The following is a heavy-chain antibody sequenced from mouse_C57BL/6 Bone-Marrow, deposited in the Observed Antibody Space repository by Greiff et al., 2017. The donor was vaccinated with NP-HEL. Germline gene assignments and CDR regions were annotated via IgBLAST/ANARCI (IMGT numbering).Heavy chain of an antibody. V-gene: IGHV1-81*01. D-gene: IGHD1-1*01. J-gene: IGHJ2*01. CDR2: IYPRSGNT. Sequence: QVQLQQSGAELARPGASVKLSCKASGYTFTSYGISWVKQRPGQGLEWIGEIYPRSGNTYYNEKFKGKATLTADKSSSTAYMELRSLTSEDSAVYFCARACYYGSSSTHFDYWGQGTTLTASS. CDR3: ARACYYGSSSTHFDY. CDR1: GYTFTSYG.